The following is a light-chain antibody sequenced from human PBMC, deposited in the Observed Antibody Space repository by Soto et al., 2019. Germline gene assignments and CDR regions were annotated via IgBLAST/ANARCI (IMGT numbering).Light chain of an antibody. CDR2: KAS. CDR1: QSISSW. Sequence: DIQLTQSTSTLSTSVGDRVTITCRASQSISSWLAWYQQKPGKAPNLLIYKASRLQSGVPSRFSGSGSGTEFNLTISSLQPDDFATYYCQQYNSYPYPFGQGTKLEIK. J-gene: IGKJ2*01. CDR3: QQYNSYPYP. V-gene: IGKV1-5*03.